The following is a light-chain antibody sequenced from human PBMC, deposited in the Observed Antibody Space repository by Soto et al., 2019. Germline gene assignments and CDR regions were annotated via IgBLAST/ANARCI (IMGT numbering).Light chain of an antibody. CDR1: QSVSSY. CDR3: QQRSNWPRT. V-gene: IGKV3-11*01. J-gene: IGKJ1*01. Sequence: EILLTQSPATLSLSPGERATLSCRASQSVSSYLAWYQQKPGQAPRLLIYDASNRATGIPARFSGSGSGTEFTLTISSLEPEDFEVYCCQQRSNWPRTFGQGTKVDIK. CDR2: DAS.